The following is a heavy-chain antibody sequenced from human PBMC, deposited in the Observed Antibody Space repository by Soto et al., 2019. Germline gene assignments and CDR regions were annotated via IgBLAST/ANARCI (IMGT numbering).Heavy chain of an antibody. CDR1: GYTFTSYG. V-gene: IGHV1-18*01. Sequence: QVQLVQSGAEVKKPGASVKVSCKASGYTFTSYGISWVRQAPGQGLEWMGWLSAYNGNTNYAQKLQGRVTMTTDTYTSTAYMEMRSLRSDDTAVYYCARDGNCSSTSCYSWDYYYYYGMDVWGQGTTVTVSS. J-gene: IGHJ6*02. CDR2: LSAYNGNT. D-gene: IGHD2-2*02. CDR3: ARDGNCSSTSCYSWDYYYYYGMDV.